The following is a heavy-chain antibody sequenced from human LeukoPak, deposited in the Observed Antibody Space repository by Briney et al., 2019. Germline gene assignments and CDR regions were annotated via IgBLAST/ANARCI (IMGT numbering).Heavy chain of an antibody. D-gene: IGHD4-17*01. Sequence: SETLSLTCTVSGGSISSYYLSWIRQPPGKGLEWIAYISYSGSTYYNPSPESRLTISVDTSKKQFSLRLNFVTAADTAVYYCARLRGSGDWYFDLWGHGTLVTVSS. CDR2: ISYSGST. V-gene: IGHV4-59*01. CDR1: GGSISSYY. CDR3: ARLRGSGDWYFDL. J-gene: IGHJ2*01.